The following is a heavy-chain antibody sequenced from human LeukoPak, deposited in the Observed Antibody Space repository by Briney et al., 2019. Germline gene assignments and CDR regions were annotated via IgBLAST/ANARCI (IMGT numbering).Heavy chain of an antibody. CDR2: ISSSGSTI. D-gene: IGHD3-22*01. V-gene: IGHV3-48*03. J-gene: IGHJ4*02. CDR1: EFTFSSYE. Sequence: GGSLRLSCAASEFTFSSYEMNWVRQAPGKGLEWVSYISSSGSTIYYADSVKGRFTISRDNAKNSLYLQMNSLRAEDTAVYYCARLRDDSSGYYPHYFDYWGQGTLVTVSS. CDR3: ARLRDDSSGYYPHYFDY.